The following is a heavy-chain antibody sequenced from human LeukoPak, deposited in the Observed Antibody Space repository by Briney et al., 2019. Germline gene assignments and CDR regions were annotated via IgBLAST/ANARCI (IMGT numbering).Heavy chain of an antibody. V-gene: IGHV4-39*01. Sequence: PSETLSLTCTVSGGSISSSSHYWGWIRQPPGKGLEWIGSIYCSGTTYYSPSVKSRVTISSDKSKDQFSLKLNFVTAADTAVYYCARQDLAVSGIDYWGQGTLVTVSS. CDR1: GGSISSSSHY. CDR3: ARQDLAVSGIDY. CDR2: IYCSGTT. J-gene: IGHJ4*02. D-gene: IGHD6-19*01.